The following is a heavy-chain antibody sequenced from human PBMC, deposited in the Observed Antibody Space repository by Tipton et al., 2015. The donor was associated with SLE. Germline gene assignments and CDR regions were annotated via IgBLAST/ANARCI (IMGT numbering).Heavy chain of an antibody. CDR2: IYYGGNT. CDR1: RGSITSTNW. J-gene: IGHJ2*01. V-gene: IGHV4-4*02. CDR3: ARDHEAQGYFDL. Sequence: SLRLSCAVSRGSITSTNWWNWVRQSPGKGPEWIGEIYYGGNTNYNPSLKSRVTISVDKSKDEISLTLTSVTAADTAVYYCARDHEAQGYFDLWGRGTLVTVSS.